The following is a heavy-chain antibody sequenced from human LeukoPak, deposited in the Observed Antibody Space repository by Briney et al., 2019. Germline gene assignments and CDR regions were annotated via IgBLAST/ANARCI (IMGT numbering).Heavy chain of an antibody. D-gene: IGHD6-19*01. CDR2: ISSSSSYI. J-gene: IGHJ4*02. CDR1: GFTFSSYA. V-gene: IGHV3-21*01. CDR3: ARDPYSSGWPFDY. Sequence: PGGSLRLSCAASGFTFSSYAMSWVRQAPGKGPEWVSSISSSSSYIYYADSVKGRFTISRDNAKNSLYLQMNSLRAEDTAVYYCARDPYSSGWPFDYWGQGTLVTVSS.